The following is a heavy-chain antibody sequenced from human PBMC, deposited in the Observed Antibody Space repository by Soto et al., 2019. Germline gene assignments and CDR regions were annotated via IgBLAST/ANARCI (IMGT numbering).Heavy chain of an antibody. V-gene: IGHV1-3*05. CDR2: INAGNGNT. CDR3: ARAWVVVTAPDY. D-gene: IGHD2-21*02. J-gene: IGHJ4*02. CDR1: GYTFTSYA. Sequence: QVQLVQSGAEEKKPGASVKVSCKASGYTFTSYAMHWVRQAPGQRLEWMGWINAGNGNTKYSQKFQGRVTITRDTSASTXYMXLXSLRSEDTAVYYCARAWVVVTAPDYWGQGTLVTVSS.